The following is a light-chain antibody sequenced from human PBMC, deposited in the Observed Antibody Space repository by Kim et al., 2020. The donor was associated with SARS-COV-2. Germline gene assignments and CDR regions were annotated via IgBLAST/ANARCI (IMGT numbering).Light chain of an antibody. Sequence: ASVGDRVTITCRASQGISSYLVWYQQKPGKVPRLLIYAASVLQSGVPSRFSSSGFGTDFTLTISSLQPEDVASYYCQKYDRAPWTFGQGTKVDIK. V-gene: IGKV1-27*01. J-gene: IGKJ1*01. CDR3: QKYDRAPWT. CDR1: QGISSY. CDR2: AAS.